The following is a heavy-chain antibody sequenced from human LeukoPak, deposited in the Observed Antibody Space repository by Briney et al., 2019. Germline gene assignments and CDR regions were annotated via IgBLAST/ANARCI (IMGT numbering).Heavy chain of an antibody. CDR1: GFAFSSYS. CDR2: ISLSSRYL. D-gene: IGHD3-16*02. V-gene: IGHV3-21*01. CDR3: ARANKDYDYVWGSYRAATKNDY. Sequence: GGSLRFSCAASGFAFSSYSMNWFRQAPGKGLDGFSSISLSSRYLYYADSLKGRFTISRDNPKNSLYLQMNSLRAEDTAVYSCARANKDYDYVWGSYRAATKNDYWGQGTLVTVSS. J-gene: IGHJ4*02.